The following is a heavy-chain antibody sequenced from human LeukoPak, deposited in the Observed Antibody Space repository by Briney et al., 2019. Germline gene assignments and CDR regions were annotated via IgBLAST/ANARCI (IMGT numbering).Heavy chain of an antibody. CDR2: IYYSGST. J-gene: IGHJ4*02. Sequence: SETLSLTCTVSGGSISSGGYYWSWIRQPPGKGLEWIGYIYYSGSTYYNPSLKSRVTISVDTSKNQFSLKLSSVTAADTAVYYCAREVGAGYFDYWGQGTLVTVSS. V-gene: IGHV4-30-4*01. D-gene: IGHD1-26*01. CDR3: AREVGAGYFDY. CDR1: GGSISSGGYY.